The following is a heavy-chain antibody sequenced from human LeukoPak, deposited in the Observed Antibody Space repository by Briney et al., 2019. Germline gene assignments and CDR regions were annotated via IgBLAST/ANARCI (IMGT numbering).Heavy chain of an antibody. Sequence: SETLSLTCTVTGGSISSYYWSWIRQPPGKGLEWIGYIYSSGSTNYNPSLKSRVTISVDTSKKQFSLKLRAVTAADTAVYYCARLLSTMIVVAYPDYWGQGTLVTVSS. V-gene: IGHV4-4*08. D-gene: IGHD3-22*01. CDR2: IYSSGST. J-gene: IGHJ4*02. CDR1: GGSISSYY. CDR3: ARLLSTMIVVAYPDY.